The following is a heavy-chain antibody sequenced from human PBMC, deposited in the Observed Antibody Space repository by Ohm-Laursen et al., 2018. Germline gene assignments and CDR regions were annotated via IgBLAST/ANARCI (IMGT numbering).Heavy chain of an antibody. D-gene: IGHD6-13*01. V-gene: IGHV3-9*02. Sequence: SLRLSCAASGFTSDDYAMHWVRQAPGKGLEWVSGISWNSGSIGYADSVKGRFTISRDNAKNSLYLQMNSLRAEDTALYYCAKDMVSGDDSSSWYVGYYYYYYGMDVWGQGTTVTVSS. CDR3: AKDMVSGDDSSSWYVGYYYYYYGMDV. CDR1: GFTSDDYA. CDR2: ISWNSGSI. J-gene: IGHJ6*02.